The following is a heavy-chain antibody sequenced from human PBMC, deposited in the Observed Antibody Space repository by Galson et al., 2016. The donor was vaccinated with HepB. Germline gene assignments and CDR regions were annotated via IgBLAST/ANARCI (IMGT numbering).Heavy chain of an antibody. V-gene: IGHV6-1*01. D-gene: IGHD1-26*01. J-gene: IGHJ4*02. CDR1: GDSVSSNSVA. Sequence: CAISGDSVSSNSVAWNWIRQSPSRGLEWLGRTYYRSKWYNDYAVSVKSRININTDTSKNQFYLQLNSVLPEDAAMYYCASGTWDSGLKWWGQGTPVTVSS. CDR3: ASGTWDSGLKW. CDR2: TYYRSKWYN.